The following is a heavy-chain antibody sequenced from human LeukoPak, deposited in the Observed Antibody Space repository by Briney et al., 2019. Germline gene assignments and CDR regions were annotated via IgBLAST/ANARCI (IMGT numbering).Heavy chain of an antibody. J-gene: IGHJ6*03. CDR2: IYTSGST. V-gene: IGHV4-4*07. D-gene: IGHD1-20*01. CDR1: GGSISSYY. Sequence: SETLSLTCTVSGGSISSYYWSWIRQPAGKGLEWIGRIYTSGSTNYNPSLKSRVTMSVDTSKNQFSLKLSSVTAADTAVYYCARAPGITGTKYGDKNFYYYYMDVWGKGTTVTVSS. CDR3: ARAPGITGTKYGDKNFYYYYMDV.